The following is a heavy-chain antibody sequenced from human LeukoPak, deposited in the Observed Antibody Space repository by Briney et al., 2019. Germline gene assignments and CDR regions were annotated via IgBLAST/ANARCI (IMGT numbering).Heavy chain of an antibody. D-gene: IGHD2-2*01. CDR1: GFTFSSYG. CDR2: ISYDGSNK. V-gene: IGHV3-30*18. CDR3: AKDLAYQLLYSFDS. Sequence: SGGSLRLSCAASGFTFSSYGMHWVRQAPGKGLEWAAVISYDGSNKYYADSVKGRFTISRDNSKNTLYLQMNSLRPEDTALYFCAKDLAYQLLYSFDSWGQGTLVTVSS. J-gene: IGHJ5*01.